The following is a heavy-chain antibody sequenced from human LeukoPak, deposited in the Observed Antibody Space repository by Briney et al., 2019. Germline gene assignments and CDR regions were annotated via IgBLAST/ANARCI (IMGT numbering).Heavy chain of an antibody. J-gene: IGHJ3*01. CDR3: ARSQPCPCGGDCWGAFDL. CDR2: IYYSGSN. CDR1: GVSMSSYY. D-gene: IGHD2-21*02. Sequence: SETLSLTCTVSGVSMSSYYWSWIRQPPGKGLEWIGYIYYSGSNKYNPSLKSRVAISIDTSKNQFSLKLNSVTTADTAVYYCARSQPCPCGGDCWGAFDLWGQGTLVPVSS. V-gene: IGHV4-59*01.